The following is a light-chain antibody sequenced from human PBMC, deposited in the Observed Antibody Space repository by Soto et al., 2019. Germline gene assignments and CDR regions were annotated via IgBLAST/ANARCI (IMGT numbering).Light chain of an antibody. V-gene: IGKV3-15*01. CDR1: QSVSSN. Sequence: EIEMTQSPATLSVSPGERATLSCRASQSVSSNLAWYQQKPGQAPRLLIYGASTRATGIPARFSGSGSGTEFTLTISSLHSEDFAVYYCQQYNNSWTFGQGTKVEIK. CDR2: GAS. J-gene: IGKJ1*01. CDR3: QQYNNSWT.